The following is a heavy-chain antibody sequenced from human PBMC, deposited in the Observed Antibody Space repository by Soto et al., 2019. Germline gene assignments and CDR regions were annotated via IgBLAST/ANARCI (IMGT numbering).Heavy chain of an antibody. D-gene: IGHD6-13*01. J-gene: IGHJ6*02. CDR2: ISGSGGST. Sequence: EVQLLESGGGLVQPGGSLRLSCEASGFTFSSYAMSWVRQAPGKGREWVPAISGSGGSTYYADSVKGRFTISRDNSKNTLYLQMNSRRAEDTAVYYCAKDGDSSRKRYYYGMDVWGQGTTVTVSS. V-gene: IGHV3-23*01. CDR1: GFTFSSYA. CDR3: AKDGDSSRKRYYYGMDV.